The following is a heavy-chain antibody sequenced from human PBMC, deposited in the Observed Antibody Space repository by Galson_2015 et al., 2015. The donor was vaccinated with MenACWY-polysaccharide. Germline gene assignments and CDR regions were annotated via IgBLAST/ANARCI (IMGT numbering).Heavy chain of an antibody. V-gene: IGHV3-23*01. D-gene: IGHD3-22*01. Sequence: SLRLSCAASGFTFSNYAMTWVRQAPGKGLEWVSAIGNTGDNTYYADSVQGRFTVSRDNSRNTLYLQMYSLRAEDTAVYYCANGHQSYYGFYFDQWGQGTQVTVSS. CDR2: IGNTGDNT. CDR1: GFTFSNYA. CDR3: ANGHQSYYGFYFDQ. J-gene: IGHJ4*02.